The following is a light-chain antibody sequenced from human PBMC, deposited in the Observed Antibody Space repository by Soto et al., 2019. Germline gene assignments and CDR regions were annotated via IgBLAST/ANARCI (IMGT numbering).Light chain of an antibody. CDR1: QTVGNN. V-gene: IGKV3-15*01. CDR3: QQYNMWPIT. J-gene: IGKJ5*01. Sequence: EIVMTQSPAKLPASPGERATLSCRASQTVGNNLAWYQQKPGQAPRLLIYGASTRATGIPARFSGSGSGTEFILTISSLQSEDFAVYYCQQYNMWPITFGQGTRLEI. CDR2: GAS.